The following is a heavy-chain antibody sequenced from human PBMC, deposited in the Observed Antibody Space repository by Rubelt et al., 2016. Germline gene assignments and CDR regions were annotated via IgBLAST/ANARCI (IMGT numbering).Heavy chain of an antibody. V-gene: IGHV3-33*08. J-gene: IGHJ6*02. CDR2: IWYDGSNK. CDR3: ARGIAAAGTPRRYYGMDV. CDR1: GFTFSSYG. D-gene: IGHD6-13*01. Sequence: GGGLVQPGRSLRLSCAASGFTFSSYGMHWVRQAPGKGLEWVAVIWYDGSNKYYADSVKGRFTISRDNSKNTLYLQMNSLRAEDTAVYYCARGIAAAGTPRRYYGMDVWGQGTTVTVSS.